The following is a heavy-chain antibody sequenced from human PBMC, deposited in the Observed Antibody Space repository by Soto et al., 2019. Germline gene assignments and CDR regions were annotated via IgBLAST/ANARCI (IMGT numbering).Heavy chain of an antibody. CDR2: INAGNGNT. J-gene: IGHJ4*02. CDR1: GYTFTSYA. D-gene: IGHD6-13*01. V-gene: IGHV1-3*01. CDR3: ARPHFSRRYNLDC. Sequence: QVQLVQSGAEVKKPGASVKVSCKASGYTFTSYAMHWVRQAPGQRLEWMGWINAGNGNTKYSQKFQGRVTITNDTSGSTAYMELTSLRSEDTAVYYCARPHFSRRYNLDCWGQGTLVTVSS.